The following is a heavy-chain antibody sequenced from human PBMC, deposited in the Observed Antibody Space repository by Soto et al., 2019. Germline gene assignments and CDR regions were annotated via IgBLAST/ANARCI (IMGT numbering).Heavy chain of an antibody. Sequence: ASVKVSCKASGYTFNFYGITWVRQAPGQGLEWMGWISGFNGNTNYAADLQGRVTMTTDTSTSTAYMELRGLRSDDTAVYYCARIGESSGHESDDFDSWSRGTLVTVSS. V-gene: IGHV1-18*01. CDR1: GYTFNFYG. CDR3: ARIGESSGHESDDFDS. J-gene: IGHJ4*02. CDR2: ISGFNGNT. D-gene: IGHD3-3*01.